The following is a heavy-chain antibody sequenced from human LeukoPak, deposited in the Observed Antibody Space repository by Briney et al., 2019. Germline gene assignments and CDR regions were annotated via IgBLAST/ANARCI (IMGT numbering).Heavy chain of an antibody. CDR3: AKAFQRGWERDAFAF. D-gene: IGHD1-26*01. Sequence: PGGSLRLSCVASGFTLKNAWMSWVRQAPGKGLEWVSLISGSGDTTNYADSVKGRFTISRDNSKNTLYLQMNSLGADDTAVYYCAKAFQRGWERDAFAFWGQGTLVTVSS. V-gene: IGHV3-23*01. J-gene: IGHJ3*01. CDR2: ISGSGDTT. CDR1: GFTLKNAW.